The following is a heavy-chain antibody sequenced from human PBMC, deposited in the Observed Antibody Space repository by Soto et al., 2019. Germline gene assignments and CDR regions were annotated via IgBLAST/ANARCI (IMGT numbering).Heavy chain of an antibody. Sequence: QVQLQESGPGLVKPSQTLSLTCTGSGGSISSGGYYWSWIRQHPGEGLEWIGYIYYNGSPYYNPSLRSRVTISIDPSKNQFSLELRSVTAADTAVYFCARQNPYSTGSYYFDFWGPGTLVTVSS. D-gene: IGHD6-19*01. CDR2: IYYNGSP. CDR3: ARQNPYSTGSYYFDF. CDR1: GGSISSGGYY. V-gene: IGHV4-31*03. J-gene: IGHJ4*02.